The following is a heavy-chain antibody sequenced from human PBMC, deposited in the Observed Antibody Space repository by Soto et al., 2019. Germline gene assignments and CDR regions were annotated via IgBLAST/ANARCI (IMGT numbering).Heavy chain of an antibody. CDR3: AKGVVYTDYFDY. D-gene: IGHD2-15*01. V-gene: IGHV3-72*01. CDR1: GFTFSDHY. Sequence: EVQLAESGGGLVQPGGSLRLSCAASGFTFSDHYMDWVRQAPGKGLEWVGRSRDKVHSHTTEYAASVKGRFTISRGHSENSLYLQMNSLYTEDTDVYYRAKGVVYTDYFDYWGQGTMVTVSS. CDR2: SRDKVHSHTT. J-gene: IGHJ4*02.